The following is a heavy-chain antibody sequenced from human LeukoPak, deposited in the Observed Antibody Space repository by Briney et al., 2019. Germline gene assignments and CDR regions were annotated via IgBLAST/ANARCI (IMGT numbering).Heavy chain of an antibody. CDR1: GFTFSRYA. V-gene: IGHV3-21*01. CDR2: ISSSSSYK. D-gene: IGHD6-13*01. Sequence: GGSLRLSCAASGFTFSRYAMNWVRQAPGKGLEWVSSISSSSSYKFYAESVKGRFTISRDNAKNSLYLQMSSLRAEDTAVYYCARGLYSSSWVYDYWGQGILVTVSA. CDR3: ARGLYSSSWVYDY. J-gene: IGHJ4*02.